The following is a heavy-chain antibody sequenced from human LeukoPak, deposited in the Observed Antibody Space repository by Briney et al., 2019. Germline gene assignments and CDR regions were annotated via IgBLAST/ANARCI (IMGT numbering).Heavy chain of an antibody. CDR2: ISDSGSNT. CDR3: ARGMYQKYYFDY. Sequence: LAGGSLRLSCAASGFTFSSHAMSWVRQAPGKGLEWVSSISDSGSNTYYADSERGRFTISRDNSKNTLYLQMNSLRAEGTALYYCARGMYQKYYFDYWGQGTLVTVSS. J-gene: IGHJ4*02. V-gene: IGHV3-23*01. CDR1: GFTFSSHA. D-gene: IGHD2-8*01.